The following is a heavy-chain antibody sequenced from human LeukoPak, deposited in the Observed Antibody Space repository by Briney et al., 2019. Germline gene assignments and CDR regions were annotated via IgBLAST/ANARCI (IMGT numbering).Heavy chain of an antibody. D-gene: IGHD1-1*01. J-gene: IGHJ4*02. CDR3: ARFDGTNAYDY. Sequence: SETLSLTCTVSGGSVSSYYWSWIRQPAGKGLEWIGRIYTSGSTDYNPSLKSRVTMSVDTSKKQFSLKLSSVTAADTAVYYCARFDGTNAYDYWGQGTLVTVSS. CDR1: GGSVSSYY. V-gene: IGHV4-4*07. CDR2: IYTSGST.